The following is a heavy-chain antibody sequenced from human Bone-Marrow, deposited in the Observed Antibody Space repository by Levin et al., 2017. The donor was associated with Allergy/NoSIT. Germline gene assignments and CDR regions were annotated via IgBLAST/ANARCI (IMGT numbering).Heavy chain of an antibody. CDR1: GFTFSNHG. CDR3: ARESGIWGSGSGRRYYYPMDV. CDR2: ISYDVTNK. V-gene: IGHV3-30*04. Sequence: GESLKISCAASGFTFSNHGLHWVRQTPGKGLEWVALISYDVTNKYYADSVKGRFTISRDNSKYTLYLEMHSLRVEDTAVYYCARESGIWGSGSGRRYYYPMDVWGQGTTVTVTS. D-gene: IGHD3-10*01. J-gene: IGHJ6*02.